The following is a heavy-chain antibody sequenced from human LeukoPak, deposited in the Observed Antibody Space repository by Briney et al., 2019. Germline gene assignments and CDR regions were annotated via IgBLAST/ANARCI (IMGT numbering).Heavy chain of an antibody. CDR2: ISSSSSYI. V-gene: IGHV3-21*01. CDR1: GFTFSSYS. Sequence: GGSLRLSCAASGFTFSSYSVNWVRQAPGKGLEWVSSISSSSSYIYYADSVKGRFTISRDNAKNSLYLQMNSLRAEDTAVYYCARVGHGVRGVIRRYYYYYMDVWGKGTTVTISS. J-gene: IGHJ6*03. D-gene: IGHD3-10*01. CDR3: ARVGHGVRGVIRRYYYYYMDV.